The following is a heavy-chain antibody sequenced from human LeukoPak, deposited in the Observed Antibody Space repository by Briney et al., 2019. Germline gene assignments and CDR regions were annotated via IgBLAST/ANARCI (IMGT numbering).Heavy chain of an antibody. Sequence: GRSLRLSCEASGYTFDDYAMHWVRQAPGKGLEWVSGISWNSGSIGYADSVKGRFSISRDNGKNSLYLQMDSLITEDTALYYCAKGHTYGLGESYLDFWGQGTLVSVSS. J-gene: IGHJ4*02. CDR2: ISWNSGSI. CDR3: AKGHTYGLGESYLDF. V-gene: IGHV3-9*01. D-gene: IGHD5-18*01. CDR1: GYTFDDYA.